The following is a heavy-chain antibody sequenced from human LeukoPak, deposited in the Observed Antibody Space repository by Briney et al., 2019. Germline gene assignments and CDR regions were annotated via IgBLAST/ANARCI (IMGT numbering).Heavy chain of an antibody. CDR2: ISSSSSTI. Sequence: RGSLRLSCAASGFTFSSYSMNWVRQAPGKGLEWVSYISSSSSTIYYADSVKGRFTISRDNAKNSLYLQMNSLRAEDTAVYYCARSAQDQIIDYWGQGTLVTVSS. J-gene: IGHJ4*02. CDR3: ARSAQDQIIDY. CDR1: GFTFSSYS. V-gene: IGHV3-48*01.